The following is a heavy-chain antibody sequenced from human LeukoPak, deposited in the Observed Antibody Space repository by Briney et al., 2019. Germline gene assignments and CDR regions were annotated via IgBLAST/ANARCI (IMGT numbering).Heavy chain of an antibody. D-gene: IGHD3-3*01. Sequence: GGSLRLSCAASGFTFSSYSMTWVRQAPGKGPEWVSYISPSSDTIKYADSVRGRFTISRDNAKNSLYLQVNSLAEDTAVYYCAKDGGFWSGYGPPYFDYWGQGNLVTVSS. J-gene: IGHJ4*02. CDR3: AKDGGFWSGYGPPYFDY. CDR1: GFTFSSYS. V-gene: IGHV3-48*04. CDR2: ISPSSDTI.